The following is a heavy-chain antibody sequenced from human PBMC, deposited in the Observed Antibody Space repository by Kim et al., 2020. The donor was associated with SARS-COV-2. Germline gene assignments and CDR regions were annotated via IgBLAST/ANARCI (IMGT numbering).Heavy chain of an antibody. V-gene: IGHV3-23*01. D-gene: IGHD3-9*01. J-gene: IGHJ6*02. Sequence: RFTISRDNSKNTLYQQMNSLRAEDTAVYYCAKDEYYDILTGYFPPGSMDVWGQGTTVTVSS. CDR3: AKDEYYDILTGYFPPGSMDV.